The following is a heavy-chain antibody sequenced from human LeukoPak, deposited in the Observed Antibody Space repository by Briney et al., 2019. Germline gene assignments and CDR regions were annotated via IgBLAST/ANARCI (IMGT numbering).Heavy chain of an antibody. CDR2: FSGSGGST. V-gene: IGHV3-23*01. CDR1: GFTFSNYA. Sequence: GGSLRLSCAASGFTFSNYAMSWVRQAPGKGLEWVSAFSGSGGSTYYADSVKGRFTISGDNSKNTLYLQMNSLRAEDTAVYYCARSGLSRFGFWGQGTLVTVSS. CDR3: ARSGLSRFGF. J-gene: IGHJ4*02. D-gene: IGHD2/OR15-2a*01.